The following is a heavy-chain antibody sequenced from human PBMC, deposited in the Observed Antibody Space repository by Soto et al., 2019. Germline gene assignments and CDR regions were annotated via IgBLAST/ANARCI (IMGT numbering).Heavy chain of an antibody. Sequence: LSLSCAASGFTFSSYGMHWVRQAPGKGLEWVAVISYDGSNKYYADSVKGRFTISRDNSKNTLYLQMNSLRAEDTAVYYCAKDGGDTAMVYFDYWGQGTLVTVSS. J-gene: IGHJ4*02. D-gene: IGHD5-18*01. CDR3: AKDGGDTAMVYFDY. CDR2: ISYDGSNK. CDR1: GFTFSSYG. V-gene: IGHV3-30*18.